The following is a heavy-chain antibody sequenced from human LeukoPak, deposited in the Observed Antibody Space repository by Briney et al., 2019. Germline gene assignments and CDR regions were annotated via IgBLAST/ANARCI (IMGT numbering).Heavy chain of an antibody. Sequence: PGGSLRLSCAASGFTFSSYWMSWVRQAPGKGLEWVANIKQGGSGKYYVDSVKGRFTISRDNAKNPLYLQMNSLRAEDTAVYYCAREVIVYDFWSGYYDGDAFDIWGQGTMVTVSS. CDR1: GFTFSSYW. J-gene: IGHJ3*02. CDR3: AREVIVYDFWSGYYDGDAFDI. CDR2: IKQGGSGK. V-gene: IGHV3-7*01. D-gene: IGHD3-3*01.